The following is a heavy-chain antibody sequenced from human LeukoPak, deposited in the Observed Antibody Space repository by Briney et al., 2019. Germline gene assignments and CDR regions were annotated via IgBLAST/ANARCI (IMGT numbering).Heavy chain of an antibody. CDR2: INPNSGGA. D-gene: IGHD3-10*01. V-gene: IGHV1-2*02. J-gene: IGHJ4*02. CDR1: GYTFTGYY. CDR3: ARAYGSGSYAFDY. Sequence: EASVKVSCKASGYTFTGYYMHWVRQAPGQGLEWMGWINPNSGGANYAQKFQGRVTMTRDTSISTAYMELSRLRSDDTAVYYCARAYGSGSYAFDYWGQGTLVTVFS.